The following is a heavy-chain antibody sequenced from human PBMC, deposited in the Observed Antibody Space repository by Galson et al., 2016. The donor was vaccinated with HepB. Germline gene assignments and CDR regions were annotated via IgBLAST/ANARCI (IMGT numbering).Heavy chain of an antibody. D-gene: IGHD1-7*01. CDR1: GFTFSAYA. CDR3: AKDHTGSTVGWSDGMDV. Sequence: SLRLSCAASGFTFSAYAMIWVRQAPGKGLEWISGITGTGGGTYYADSVKGRFTISRDTSKNTLFLQLCSLRVEDTAVYYCAKDHTGSTVGWSDGMDVWGQGTRVTVSS. V-gene: IGHV3-23*01. J-gene: IGHJ6*02. CDR2: ITGTGGGT.